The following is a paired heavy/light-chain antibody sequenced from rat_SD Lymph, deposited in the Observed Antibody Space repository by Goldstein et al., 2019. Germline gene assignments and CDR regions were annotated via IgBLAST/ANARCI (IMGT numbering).Heavy chain of an antibody. V-gene: IGHV11-4*01. CDR3: RTATISTYWYFDF. Sequence: EVQLVESGGGLVKPGASLKLSCVASGFTFSDYWMSWVRQTPGKTMEWIGDIKYDGSYTNFAPFLKNRFTISRDNAKSTLYLQMSNVRSEDTATYYCRTATISTYWYFDFWGPGTMVTVSS. CDR2: IKYDGSYT. J-gene: IGHJ1*01. D-gene: IGHD1-2*01. CDR1: GFTFSDYW.
Light chain of an antibody. J-gene: IGKJ1*01. Sequence: DIQMTQSPSFLSASVGDRVTINCKASQNINKYLNWYQQKLGEAPKRLIYNTNSLQTGIPSRFSGSGSGTDYTLTISSLQPEDVATYFCQQYNSWPGTFGGGTKLELK. CDR2: NTN. V-gene: IGKV22S6*01. CDR1: QNINKY. CDR3: QQYNSWPGT.